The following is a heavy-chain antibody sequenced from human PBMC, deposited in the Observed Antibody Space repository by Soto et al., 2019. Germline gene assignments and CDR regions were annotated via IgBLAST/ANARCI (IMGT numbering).Heavy chain of an antibody. CDR1: GFTFSSYA. V-gene: IGHV3-30-3*01. D-gene: IGHD1-26*01. CDR2: ISYDGSNK. CDR3: ASGKGARVSYYYYGMDV. Sequence: QVQLVESGGGVVQPGRSLRLSCAASGFTFSSYAMQWVRQAPGKGLEWVAVISYDGSNKYYADSVKGRFTISRDNSKNTLYLQMNSLRAEDTAVYYCASGKGARVSYYYYGMDVWGQGTTVTVSS. J-gene: IGHJ6*02.